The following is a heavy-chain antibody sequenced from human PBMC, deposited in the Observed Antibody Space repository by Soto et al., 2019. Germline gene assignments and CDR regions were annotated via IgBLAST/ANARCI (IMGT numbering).Heavy chain of an antibody. D-gene: IGHD6-13*01. V-gene: IGHV3-43*01. CDR3: ARIAAAASYYGMDV. CDR2: ISWDGGST. Sequence: GGSLRLSCAASGFTFDDYTMHWVRQAPGKGLEWVSLISWDGGSTYYADSVKGRFTISRDNSKNSLYLQMNSLRTEDTALYYCARIAAAASYYGMDVWGQGTTVTVSS. J-gene: IGHJ6*02. CDR1: GFTFDDYT.